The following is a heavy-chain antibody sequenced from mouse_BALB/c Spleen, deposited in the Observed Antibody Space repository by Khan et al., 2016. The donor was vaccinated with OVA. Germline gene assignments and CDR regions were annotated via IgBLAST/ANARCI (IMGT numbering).Heavy chain of an antibody. CDR3: AREEALYYFDY. CDR1: GYIFTSYW. V-gene: IGHV1S132*01. J-gene: IGHJ2*01. CDR2: IYPGTDNT. Sequence: QVQLQQSGAELVRPGASVKLSCKTSGYIFTSYWIHWVKQRSGQGLEWIARIYPGTDNTYYNEELKDRATLTADTSSSTAYMQLSSLKSEDSAVYFCAREEALYYFDYWGQGTTLTVSS. D-gene: IGHD3-2*02.